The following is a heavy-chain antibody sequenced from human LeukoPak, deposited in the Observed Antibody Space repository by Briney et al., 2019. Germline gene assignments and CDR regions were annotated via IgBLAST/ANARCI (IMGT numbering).Heavy chain of an antibody. CDR1: GVSISSITDY. J-gene: IGHJ3*02. CDR2: MTSSGSA. CDR3: GRVVEVTIFGVVIAYDAFDI. D-gene: IGHD3-3*01. V-gene: IGHV4-39*01. Sequence: SETLSLTCTVSGVSISSITDYWGWIRQPPGKGLEWIGGMTSSGSAYYNPSLKSRVTISADKSKNQFSLKLNSVTAADSAVYYCGRVVEVTIFGVVIAYDAFDIWGQGTMVTVSS.